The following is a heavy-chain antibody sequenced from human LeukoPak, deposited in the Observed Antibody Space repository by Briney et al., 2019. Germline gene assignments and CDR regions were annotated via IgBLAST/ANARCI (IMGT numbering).Heavy chain of an antibody. CDR1: GGSFSSYY. Sequence: SETLSLTCAVYGGSFSSYYWSWIRQPPRKGLEWIGEINHSGSTNYNPSLKSRVTISVDTSKNQFSLKLSSVTAPDTAVYYCAREGQQLVPPFDYWGQGTLVTVSS. V-gene: IGHV4-34*01. CDR3: AREGQQLVPPFDY. D-gene: IGHD6-6*01. J-gene: IGHJ4*02. CDR2: INHSGST.